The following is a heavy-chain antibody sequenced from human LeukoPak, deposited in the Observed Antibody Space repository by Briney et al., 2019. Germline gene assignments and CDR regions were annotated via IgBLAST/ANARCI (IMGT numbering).Heavy chain of an antibody. V-gene: IGHV3-11*04. D-gene: IGHD5-18*01. CDR1: GFTFSDYY. Sequence: GGSLRLSCAASGFTFSDYYMSWIRQAPGKGLEWVSYISSSGGTIYYADSVKGRFTISRDNAKNSLYLQMNSLRAEDTAVYYCAKGGTWIQLLWDAFDIWGQGTMVTVSS. CDR2: ISSSGGTI. CDR3: AKGGTWIQLLWDAFDI. J-gene: IGHJ3*02.